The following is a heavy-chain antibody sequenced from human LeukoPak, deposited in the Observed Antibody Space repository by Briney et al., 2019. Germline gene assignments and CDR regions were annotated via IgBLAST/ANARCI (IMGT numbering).Heavy chain of an antibody. CDR2: INPNSGGT. CDR1: GYTFTGYY. CDR3: ARSGSYCSGGSCYRDWFDP. J-gene: IGHJ5*02. V-gene: IGHV1-2*02. Sequence: ASVKVSCKASGYTFTGYYMHWVRQAPGQGLEWMGWINPNSGGTNYAQKFQGRVTMTRDTSISTAYMELSRLRSDDTAVYYCARSGSYCSGGSCYRDWFDPWGQGTLVTVSS. D-gene: IGHD2-15*01.